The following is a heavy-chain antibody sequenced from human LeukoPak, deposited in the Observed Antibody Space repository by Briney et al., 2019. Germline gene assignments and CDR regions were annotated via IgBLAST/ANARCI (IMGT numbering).Heavy chain of an antibody. CDR3: TPVGTTSDAFAI. V-gene: IGHV3-73*01. J-gene: IGHJ3*02. CDR2: IRDKTNNYAT. CDR1: GFTFSGSA. Sequence: PGGSLRLSCAASGFTFSGSAMHWVRQASGKGLEWVGRIRDKTNNYATAYAASVEGRFTISRDDSKNTAYLQMNSLKTEDAAVYYCTPVGTTSDAFAIWGQGTVVTVSS. D-gene: IGHD1-26*01.